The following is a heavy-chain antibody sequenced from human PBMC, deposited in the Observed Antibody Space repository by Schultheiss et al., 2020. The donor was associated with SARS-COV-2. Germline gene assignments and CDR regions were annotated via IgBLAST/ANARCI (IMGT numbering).Heavy chain of an antibody. CDR2: ISSDGSDK. D-gene: IGHD4-23*01. CDR1: GFTFSSYA. Sequence: SCAASGFTFSSYAMHWVRQAPGKGLEWVAIISSDGSDKYYADSVKGRFTISRDNSNNTLYLQMNSLRAEDTAVYYCARGAWSVADPLFDYWGQGTLVTVSS. V-gene: IGHV3-30*04. CDR3: ARGAWSVADPLFDY. J-gene: IGHJ4*02.